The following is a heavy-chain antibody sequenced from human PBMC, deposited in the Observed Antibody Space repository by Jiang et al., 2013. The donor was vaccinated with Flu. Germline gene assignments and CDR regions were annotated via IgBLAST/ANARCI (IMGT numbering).Heavy chain of an antibody. J-gene: IGHJ5*02. Sequence: CTVSVAPSAVVVTTGAGSASPQEGAGVDWEYLLYGSTYYNPSLKSRVTISVDTSKNQFSLNLSSVTAADTAVYYCARTSDYDFWSGPGGWFDPWGQGTLVTVSS. CDR3: ARTSDYDFWSGPGGWFDP. CDR2: LLYGST. V-gene: IGHV4-39*01. D-gene: IGHD3-3*01. CDR1: VAPSAVVVTT.